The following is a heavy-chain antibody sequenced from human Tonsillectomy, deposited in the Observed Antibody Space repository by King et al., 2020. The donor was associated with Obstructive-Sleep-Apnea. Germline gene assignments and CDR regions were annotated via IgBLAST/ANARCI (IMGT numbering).Heavy chain of an antibody. D-gene: IGHD5-12*01. J-gene: IGHJ4*02. V-gene: IGHV3-48*01. CDR2: ISSSSITI. CDR1: GFTFRDYS. CDR3: ARGYYSGYDNRSPVFEY. Sequence: VQLVESGGGFVQPGGSLRLSCEDSGFTFRDYSMSWVRQAPGKGLEWVAYISSSSITIYYADSVKGRFTISRDNAEDSLYLHMNSLRAEDTAVYFCARGYYSGYDNRSPVFEYWGQGTLVPVAS.